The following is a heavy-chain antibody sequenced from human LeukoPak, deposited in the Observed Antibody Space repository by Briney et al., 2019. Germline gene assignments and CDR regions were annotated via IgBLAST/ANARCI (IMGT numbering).Heavy chain of an antibody. Sequence: SETLSLTCTVSGGSISSSSYYWGWIRQPPGKGLEWIGSIYYSGSTYYNPSLKSRVTISVDTSKNQFSLKLSSVTAADTAVYYCARGTWELLYVYYYMDVWGKGTTVTISS. J-gene: IGHJ6*03. CDR1: GGSISSSSYY. D-gene: IGHD1-26*01. V-gene: IGHV4-39*01. CDR2: IYYSGST. CDR3: ARGTWELLYVYYYMDV.